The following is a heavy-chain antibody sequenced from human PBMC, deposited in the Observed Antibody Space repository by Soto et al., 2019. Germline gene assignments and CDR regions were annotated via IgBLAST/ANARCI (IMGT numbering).Heavy chain of an antibody. Sequence: GGSLRLSCAASGFTFSSYAMSWVRQAPGKGLEWVSAISGSGGSTYDADSVKGRFTISRDNSKNTLYLQMNSLRAEDTAVYYCAKDLAFPRTQPGGGQGTLVTVSS. CDR1: GFTFSSYA. J-gene: IGHJ4*02. V-gene: IGHV3-23*01. D-gene: IGHD3-16*01. CDR3: AKDLAFPRTQPG. CDR2: ISGSGGST.